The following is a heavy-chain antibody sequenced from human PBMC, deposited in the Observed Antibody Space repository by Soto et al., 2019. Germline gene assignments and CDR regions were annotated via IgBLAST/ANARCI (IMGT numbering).Heavy chain of an antibody. V-gene: IGHV1-18*01. CDR3: ARVHYYDSTSVTPSGDYFDY. D-gene: IGHD3-22*01. CDR1: GYTFTSYG. CDR2: ISAYNGNT. J-gene: IGHJ4*02. Sequence: ASVKVSCKASGYTFTSYGISWVRQAPGQGLEWMGWISAYNGNTNYAQKLQGRVTMTTDTSTSTAYMELRSLRSDDTAVYYCARVHYYDSTSVTPSGDYFDYWGQGTLVTVSS.